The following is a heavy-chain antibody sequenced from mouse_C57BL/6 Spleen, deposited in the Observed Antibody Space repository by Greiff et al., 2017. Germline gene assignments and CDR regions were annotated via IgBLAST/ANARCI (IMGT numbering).Heavy chain of an antibody. CDR1: GYTFTDYY. J-gene: IGHJ3*01. V-gene: IGHV1-26*01. CDR2: INPNNGGT. CDR3: ARGADGGFAY. Sequence: EVQLHQSGPELVKPGASVKISCKASGYTFTDYYMNWVKQSHGKSLEWIGDINPNNGGTSYNQKFKGKATLTVDKSSSTAYMELRSLTSEDSAVYYCARGADGGFAYWGQGTLVTVSA.